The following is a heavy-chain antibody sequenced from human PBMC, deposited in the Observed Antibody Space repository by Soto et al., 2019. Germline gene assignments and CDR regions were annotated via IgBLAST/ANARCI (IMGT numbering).Heavy chain of an antibody. CDR1: GFTLNRYD. CDR2: VGASGDT. J-gene: IGHJ4*02. V-gene: IGHV3-13*01. Sequence: PGGSLRLSCAASGFTLNRYDMHWVRQAAGKGLEWVSAVGASGDTHYPDSVEGRFTISRDSAKNSLYLQMNSLRAGDTALYYCARGGRPVNPQPIDHWGQGTRVTVSS. D-gene: IGHD4-4*01. CDR3: ARGGRPVNPQPIDH.